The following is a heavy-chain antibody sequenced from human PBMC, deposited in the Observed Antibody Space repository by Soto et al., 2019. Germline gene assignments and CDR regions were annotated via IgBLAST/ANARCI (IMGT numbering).Heavy chain of an antibody. Sequence: KLSLTCAVSGGFISSGGYSWSWIRQPPGKGLEWIGYIDYSGSTNYNQTLKRRVTMTTDRSKSKSSLKLSCVTAADTAVYYCAREVDCFGDCYPGGCFDSWGQGTLVTV. D-gene: IGHD2-21*02. V-gene: IGHV4-30-2*01. CDR3: AREVDCFGDCYPGGCFDS. CDR2: IDYSGST. J-gene: IGHJ5*01. CDR1: GGFISSGGYS.